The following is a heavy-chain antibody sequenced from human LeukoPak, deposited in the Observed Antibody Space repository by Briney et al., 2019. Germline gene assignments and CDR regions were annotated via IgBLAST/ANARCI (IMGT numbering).Heavy chain of an antibody. CDR3: ARGPAGSGAFDI. Sequence: ASVTVSCKVSGYTLTELSMHWVRQAPGKGLEWMGGFDPEDGETIYAQKFQGRVTMTRDTSISTAYMELSRLRSDDTAVYYCARGPAGSGAFDIWGQGTMVTVSS. CDR1: GYTLTELS. CDR2: FDPEDGET. J-gene: IGHJ3*02. V-gene: IGHV1-24*01.